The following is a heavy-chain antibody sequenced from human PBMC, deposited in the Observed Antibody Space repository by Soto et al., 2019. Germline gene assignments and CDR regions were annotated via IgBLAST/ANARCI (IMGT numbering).Heavy chain of an antibody. CDR2: ISGSGGST. CDR3: AKGGTAMDDFGMDV. Sequence: GGSLRLSCVGSGFTSSSYAMSWVRQAPGKGLEWVSAISGSGGSTYYADSVKGRFTISRDNSKNTLYLQMNSLRAEDTAVYYCAKGGTAMDDFGMDVWGQGTTVTVSS. D-gene: IGHD5-18*01. CDR1: GFTSSSYA. V-gene: IGHV3-23*01. J-gene: IGHJ6*02.